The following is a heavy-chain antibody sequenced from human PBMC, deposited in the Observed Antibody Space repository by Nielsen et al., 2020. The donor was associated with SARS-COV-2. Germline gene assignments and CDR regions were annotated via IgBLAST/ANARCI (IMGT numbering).Heavy chain of an antibody. V-gene: IGHV3-21*01. J-gene: IGHJ6*02. D-gene: IGHD2-15*01. CDR2: ISSSSYI. Sequence: GESLKISCAASGFTFSSYSMNWVRQAPGKGLEWVSSISSSSYIYYADSVKGRFTISRDNAKNSLYLQMNSLRAEDTAVYHCARDGGYCSGGSCYYYGMDVWGQGTTVTVSS. CDR1: GFTFSSYS. CDR3: ARDGGYCSGGSCYYYGMDV.